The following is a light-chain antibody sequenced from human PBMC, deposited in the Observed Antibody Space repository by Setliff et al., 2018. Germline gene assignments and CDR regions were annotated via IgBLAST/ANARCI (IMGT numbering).Light chain of an antibody. Sequence: SVLTQPAAVSGSPGQSITISCTGTSSDVGGYDYVSWYQQHPGKAPKLMIYEFSKRPSGVSDRFSGSKSGNTASLTISGLQAEDEADYYCLSYTSKTTHALFGGGTKVTV. CDR1: SSDVGGYDY. J-gene: IGLJ2*01. CDR3: LSYTSKTTHAL. CDR2: EFS. V-gene: IGLV2-14*03.